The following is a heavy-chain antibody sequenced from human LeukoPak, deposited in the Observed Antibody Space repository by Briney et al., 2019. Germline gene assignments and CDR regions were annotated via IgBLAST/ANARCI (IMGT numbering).Heavy chain of an antibody. V-gene: IGHV1-46*01. Sequence: GASVKVSCKASGYTFTGYYMHWVRQAPGQGLEWMGIINPSGGSTSYAQKFQGRVTMTRDTSTSTVYMELSSLRSEDTAVYYCAREEAGYSSGWGYFDYWGQGTLVTVSS. D-gene: IGHD6-19*01. CDR1: GYTFTGYY. CDR2: INPSGGST. J-gene: IGHJ4*02. CDR3: AREEAGYSSGWGYFDY.